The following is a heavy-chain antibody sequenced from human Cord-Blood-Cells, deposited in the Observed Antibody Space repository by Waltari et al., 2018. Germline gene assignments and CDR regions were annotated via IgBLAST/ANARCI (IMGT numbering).Heavy chain of an antibody. V-gene: IGHV1-18*01. Sequence: QVQLVQSGAEVKKPGASVKVSCKASGYTLPSYGISWVRPAPGQGLEWMGWISAYNGNTNYAQKLQGRVTMTTDTSTSTAYMELRSLRSDDTAVYYCAREKAAAGTYYYYGMDVWGQGTTVTVSS. D-gene: IGHD6-13*01. J-gene: IGHJ6*02. CDR3: AREKAAAGTYYYYGMDV. CDR2: ISAYNGNT. CDR1: GYTLPSYG.